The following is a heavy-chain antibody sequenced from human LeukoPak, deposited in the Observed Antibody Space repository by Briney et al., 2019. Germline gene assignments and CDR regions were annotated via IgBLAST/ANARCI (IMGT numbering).Heavy chain of an antibody. J-gene: IGHJ4*02. Sequence: SETLSLTCTVSGGSISSYYWSWIRHPPGKGLELIGYIYYSGSTNYNPSLKSRVTISVDTSKNQFSLKLSSVTAADTAVYYCARVYGNDFWSGYYTPYFDYWGQGTLVTVSS. V-gene: IGHV4-59*01. CDR1: GGSISSYY. CDR3: ARVYGNDFWSGYYTPYFDY. D-gene: IGHD3-3*01. CDR2: IYYSGST.